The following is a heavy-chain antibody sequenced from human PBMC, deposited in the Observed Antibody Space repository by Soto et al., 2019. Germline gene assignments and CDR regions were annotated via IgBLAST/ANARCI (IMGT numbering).Heavy chain of an antibody. CDR1: GFTFSSYG. D-gene: IGHD5-18*01. V-gene: IGHV3-30*18. Sequence: QVQLVESGGGVVQPGRSLRLSCAASGFTFSSYGMHWVRQAPGKGLEWVAVISYDGSNKYYADSVKGRFTISRDNXKXTXXLQMNSLRAEDTAVYYCAKHHYSYGYFDYYYGMDVWGQGTTVTVSS. CDR3: AKHHYSYGYFDYYYGMDV. CDR2: ISYDGSNK. J-gene: IGHJ6*02.